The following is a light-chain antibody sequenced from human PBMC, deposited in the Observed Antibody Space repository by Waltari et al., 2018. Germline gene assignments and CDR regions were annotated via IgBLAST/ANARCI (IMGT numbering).Light chain of an antibody. CDR2: DTD. CDR1: SSNSGNNH. V-gene: IGLV1-47*01. CDR3: AAWDDSRSVV. Sequence: QSLLTQSPSASGTPGQRVSLSCSGSSSNSGNNHVYWYPHSPETAPRLLIYDTDRRPSGVPERFSASKSGTSASLAISGLRSEDEADYYCAAWDDSRSVVFGGGTRLTVL. J-gene: IGLJ2*01.